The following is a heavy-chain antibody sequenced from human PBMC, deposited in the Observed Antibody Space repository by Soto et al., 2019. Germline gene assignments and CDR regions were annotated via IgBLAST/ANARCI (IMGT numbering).Heavy chain of an antibody. Sequence: PGESLKISCKGSGYSFTSYWIGWVRQMPGKGLEWMGITYPGDSDTRYSPSFQGQVTISADKSISTAYLQWSSLKASDTAMYYCARLFLTYCCSTSCQPYYSSYMDAWSKGTTVTVSS. CDR1: GYSFTSYW. CDR2: TYPGDSDT. J-gene: IGHJ6*03. D-gene: IGHD2-2*01. V-gene: IGHV5-51*01. CDR3: ARLFLTYCCSTSCQPYYSSYMDA.